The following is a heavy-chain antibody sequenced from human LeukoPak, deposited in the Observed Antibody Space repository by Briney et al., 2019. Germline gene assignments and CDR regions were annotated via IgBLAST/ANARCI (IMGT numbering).Heavy chain of an antibody. CDR2: FYFSGST. J-gene: IGHJ4*02. Sequence: SGTLSVTCTVSGGSISSSSYYWGWIRQPPGKGLEWIGRFYFSGSTYYNPSLKSRVTISVATSKTRFSLKLSSVTAADTAVYYCAGHPNNRLLNIDCWGQGTLVTVSS. CDR1: GGSISSSSYY. D-gene: IGHD6-19*01. V-gene: IGHV4-39*01. CDR3: AGHPNNRLLNIDC.